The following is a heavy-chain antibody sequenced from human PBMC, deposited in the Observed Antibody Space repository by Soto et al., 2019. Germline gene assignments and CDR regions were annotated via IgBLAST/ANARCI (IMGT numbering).Heavy chain of an antibody. D-gene: IGHD3-16*02. Sequence: TLSLTGGVSGGSISSINWWSWVRQAPGKGLEWLGEIYQSGTTNYNPSLKSRVTMSIDKSKNQFFLNVTSVTAADTAVYYCARTAWTYPTHPFDPWGQGTLVTVSS. V-gene: IGHV4-4*02. CDR1: GGSISSINW. J-gene: IGHJ5*02. CDR2: IYQSGTT. CDR3: ARTAWTYPTHPFDP.